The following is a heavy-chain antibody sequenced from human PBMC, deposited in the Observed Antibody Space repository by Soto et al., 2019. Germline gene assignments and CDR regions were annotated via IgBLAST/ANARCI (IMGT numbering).Heavy chain of an antibody. CDR2: IWYDGSNK. J-gene: IGHJ6*02. CDR1: GFTFSSYG. CDR3: ARTILGAFSVDV. V-gene: IGHV3-33*01. D-gene: IGHD3-3*01. Sequence: QVQLVESGGGVVQPGRSLRLSCAASGFTFSSYGMHWVRQAPGKGLELVAVIWYDGSNKYYADSVKGRFTISRDNSKNTLYLQMNSLRAEDTAVYFCARTILGAFSVDVWGQGTTVTVSS.